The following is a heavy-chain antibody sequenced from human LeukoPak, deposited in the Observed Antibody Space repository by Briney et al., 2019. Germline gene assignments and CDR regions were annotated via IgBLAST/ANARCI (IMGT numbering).Heavy chain of an antibody. V-gene: IGHV3-48*01. CDR3: AKLLASPDLDNWFDP. CDR1: GFTFSNYN. CDR2: ISSSSSTI. D-gene: IGHD4-23*01. J-gene: IGHJ5*02. Sequence: GGSLRLSCAASGFTFSNYNMNWVRQAPGKGLEWVSYISSSSSTIYYADSVKGRFTISRDNAKNSLYLQMNSLRAEDTAVYYCAKLLASPDLDNWFDPWGQGTLVTVSS.